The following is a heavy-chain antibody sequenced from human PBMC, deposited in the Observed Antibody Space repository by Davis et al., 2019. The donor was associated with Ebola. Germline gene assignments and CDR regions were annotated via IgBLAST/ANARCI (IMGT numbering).Heavy chain of an antibody. Sequence: PSETLSLTCTVSGASMTSYYWSWIRQPPGKGLEWIGYIAYTGNTIYNPSLKSRVTISGDTSKKQFSLRLSSVTAADTAVYYCARGGLVPAALYLWGQGKMVTVSS. CDR2: IAYTGNT. CDR3: ARGGLVPAALYL. CDR1: GASMTSYY. V-gene: IGHV4-59*01. D-gene: IGHD2-2*01. J-gene: IGHJ3*01.